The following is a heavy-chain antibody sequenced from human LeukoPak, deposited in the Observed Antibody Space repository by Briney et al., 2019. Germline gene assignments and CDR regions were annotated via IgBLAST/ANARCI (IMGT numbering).Heavy chain of an antibody. CDR1: GFTFSRCD. J-gene: IGHJ4*02. Sequence: GGSLRLSCAASGFTFSRCDMHWVRQAPGKGLEWVAFVLYDGSLKYYADSVRGRVTISRDNSKNTLYLQMNSLRAEDTAVYYCTNLPGRRSGIPFDYWGQGTLVTVSS. V-gene: IGHV3-30*02. D-gene: IGHD6-13*01. CDR2: VLYDGSLK. CDR3: TNLPGRRSGIPFDY.